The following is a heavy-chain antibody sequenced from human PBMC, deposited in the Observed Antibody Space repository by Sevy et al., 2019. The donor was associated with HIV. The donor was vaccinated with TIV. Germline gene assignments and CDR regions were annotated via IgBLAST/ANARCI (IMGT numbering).Heavy chain of an antibody. CDR2: IYPGDSDT. V-gene: IGHV5-51*01. J-gene: IGHJ3*01. D-gene: IGHD3-3*01. Sequence: GESLKISCRGSGYHFSTYWIGWVRQMPGKGLEWMGIIYPGDSDTRYSPSFRGQVTISADKSNNIAYLQWSSLKASDTAMYYCARQRTFGVVTDAFDVWGQGTMVTVSS. CDR1: GYHFSTYW. CDR3: ARQRTFGVVTDAFDV.